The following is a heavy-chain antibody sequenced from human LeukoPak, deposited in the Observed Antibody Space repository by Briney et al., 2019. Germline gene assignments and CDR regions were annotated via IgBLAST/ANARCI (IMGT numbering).Heavy chain of an antibody. CDR1: GGSISSGDYY. V-gene: IGHV4-30-4*01. Sequence: PSQTLSLTRTVSGGSISSGDYYWSWIRQPPGKGLEWIGYIYYSGRTYYNPSLKSRVTISVDTSKIQFSLKLSSVTAADTAVYYCASFYDSSGYYDYWGQGTLVTVSS. CDR2: IYYSGRT. CDR3: ASFYDSSGYYDY. J-gene: IGHJ4*02. D-gene: IGHD3-22*01.